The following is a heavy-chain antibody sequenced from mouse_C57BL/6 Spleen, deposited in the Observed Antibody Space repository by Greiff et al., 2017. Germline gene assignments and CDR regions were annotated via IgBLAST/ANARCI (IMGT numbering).Heavy chain of an antibody. V-gene: IGHV5-6*01. Sequence: EVHLVESGGDLVKPGGSLKLSCAASGFTFSSYGMSWVRQTPDKRLEWVATISSGGSYTYYPDSVKGRFTIARDNAKNTLYLQMSSLKSEDTAMYYCARPDYGSSWFAYWGQGTLVTVSA. CDR2: ISSGGSYT. CDR1: GFTFSSYG. J-gene: IGHJ3*01. D-gene: IGHD1-1*01. CDR3: ARPDYGSSWFAY.